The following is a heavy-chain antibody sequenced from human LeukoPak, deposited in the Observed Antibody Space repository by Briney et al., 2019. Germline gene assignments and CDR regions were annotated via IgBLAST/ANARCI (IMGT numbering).Heavy chain of an antibody. CDR1: GFTFSSYA. J-gene: IGHJ5*02. Sequence: GGSLRLSCAASGFTFSSYAMSWVRQAPGKGLEWVSAISGSGGSTYYADSVKGRFTISRDNSKNTLYLQMNSLRAEDTAVYYCAKEGDYDILTGYYQNWFDPWGQGTLGTVS. D-gene: IGHD3-9*01. V-gene: IGHV3-23*01. CDR2: ISGSGGST. CDR3: AKEGDYDILTGYYQNWFDP.